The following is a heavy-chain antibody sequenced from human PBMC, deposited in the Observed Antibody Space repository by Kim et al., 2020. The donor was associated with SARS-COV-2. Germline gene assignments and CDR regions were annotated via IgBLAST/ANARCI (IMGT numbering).Heavy chain of an antibody. V-gene: IGHV4-39*01. D-gene: IGHD6-19*01. J-gene: IGHJ3*02. Sequence: SETLSLTCTVSGGSISSSSYYWGWIRQPPGKGLEWIGSIYYSGSTYYNPSLKSRVTISVDTSKNQFSLKLSSVTAADTAVYYCARHGGYSSSSDAFDIWGQGTMVTVSS. CDR3: ARHGGYSSSSDAFDI. CDR1: GGSISSSSYY. CDR2: IYYSGST.